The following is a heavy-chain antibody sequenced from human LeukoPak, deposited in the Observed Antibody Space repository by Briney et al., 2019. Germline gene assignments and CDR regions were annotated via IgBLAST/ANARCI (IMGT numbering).Heavy chain of an antibody. V-gene: IGHV1-8*01. J-gene: IGHJ4*02. Sequence: GASVKVSCKASGYTFTNNDINWVRQATGQGLEWMGWMNPNSGNTGYAQKFQGRVTMTRNTSISTAFLELSSLTSDDTAVYCCARGLSGAPDYWGQGTLVTVSS. D-gene: IGHD2-15*01. CDR3: ARGLSGAPDY. CDR1: GYTFTNND. CDR2: MNPNSGNT.